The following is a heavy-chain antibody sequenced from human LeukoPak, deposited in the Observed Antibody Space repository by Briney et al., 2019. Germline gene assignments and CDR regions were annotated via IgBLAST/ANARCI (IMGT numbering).Heavy chain of an antibody. CDR3: VGGTYYGGDY. CDR1: GGSISSHY. V-gene: IGHV4-4*07. D-gene: IGHD1-26*01. J-gene: IGHJ4*02. CDR2: TYTGGST. Sequence: SETLSLTCTVSGGSISSHYWNWIRQPAGKGLEYIGRTYTGGSTNYNPSLKSRVTMSVDTPKNQFSLKLSSVTAVDTAVYYCVGGTYYGGDYWGQGTLVTVSS.